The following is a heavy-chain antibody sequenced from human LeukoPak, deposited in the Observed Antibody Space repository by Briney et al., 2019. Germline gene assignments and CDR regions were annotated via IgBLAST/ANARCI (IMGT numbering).Heavy chain of an antibody. D-gene: IGHD3-3*01. CDR2: INPSGGST. CDR1: GYTFTSYY. Sequence: ASVKVSCKASGYTFTSYYMHWVRQAPGQGLEWMGIINPSGGSTSYAQKFQGRVTMTRDMSTSTVYMELSSLRSDDTAVYYCARRFRGYDFWSGPGNYYYYMDVWGKGTTVTVSS. CDR3: ARRFRGYDFWSGPGNYYYYMDV. V-gene: IGHV1-46*01. J-gene: IGHJ6*03.